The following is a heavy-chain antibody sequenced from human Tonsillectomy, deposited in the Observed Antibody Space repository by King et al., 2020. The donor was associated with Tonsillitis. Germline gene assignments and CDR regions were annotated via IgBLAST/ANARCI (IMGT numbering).Heavy chain of an antibody. J-gene: IGHJ4*02. D-gene: IGHD4-23*01. Sequence: VQLVESGGGLVQPGRSLRLSCTASGFTFGDHAMSWVRQAPGKGLEWVGFIRSNTYGGTTEYAASVKGRFTFSRDDSKNIAYLQMNSLKTEDPSVYYCTGGAVEDDYGRNYYFDFWGQGTLVTVSS. CDR3: TGGAVEDDYGRNYYFDF. CDR2: IRSNTYGGTT. CDR1: GFTFGDHA. V-gene: IGHV3-49*04.